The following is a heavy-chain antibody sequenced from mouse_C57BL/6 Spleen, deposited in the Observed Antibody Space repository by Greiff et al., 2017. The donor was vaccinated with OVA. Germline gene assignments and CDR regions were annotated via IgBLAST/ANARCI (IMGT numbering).Heavy chain of an antibody. V-gene: IGHV7-1*01. Sequence: EVMLVESGGGLVQSGRSLRLSCATSGFTFSDFYMEWVRQAPGKGLEWIAASRNKANDYTTEYSASVKGRFIVSRDTSQSILYLQMNALRAEDTAIYYCARDNRWDKGYFDVWGTGTTVTVSS. J-gene: IGHJ1*03. D-gene: IGHD4-1*01. CDR2: SRNKANDYTT. CDR3: ARDNRWDKGYFDV. CDR1: GFTFSDFY.